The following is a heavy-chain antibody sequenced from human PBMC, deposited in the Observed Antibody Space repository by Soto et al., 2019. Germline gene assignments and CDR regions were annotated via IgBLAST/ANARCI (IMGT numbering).Heavy chain of an antibody. J-gene: IGHJ4*02. CDR1: GFTFSSYA. Sequence: GGSLRLSCAASGFTFSSYAMHWVRQAPGKGLGWVAVISYDGSNKYYADSVKGRFTISRDNSKNTLYLQMNSLRAEDTAVYYCARDHSLWFGELLPYFDYWGQGTLVTVSS. CDR2: ISYDGSNK. CDR3: ARDHSLWFGELLPYFDY. V-gene: IGHV3-30-3*01. D-gene: IGHD3-10*01.